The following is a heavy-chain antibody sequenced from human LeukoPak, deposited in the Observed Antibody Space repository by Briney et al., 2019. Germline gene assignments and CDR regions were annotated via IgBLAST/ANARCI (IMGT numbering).Heavy chain of an antibody. CDR3: AREAEENYGSGSYEVGFDY. J-gene: IGHJ4*02. CDR2: ISYDGSNK. Sequence: GRSLRLSCAASGFTFSSYAMRWVRQAPGKGLEWVAVISYDGSNKYYADSVKGRFTISRDNSKNTLYLQMNSLRAEDTAVYYCAREAEENYGSGSYEVGFDYWGQGTLVTVSS. V-gene: IGHV3-30-3*01. CDR1: GFTFSSYA. D-gene: IGHD3-10*01.